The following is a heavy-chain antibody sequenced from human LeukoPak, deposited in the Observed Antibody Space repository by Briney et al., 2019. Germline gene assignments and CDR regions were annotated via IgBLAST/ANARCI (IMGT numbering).Heavy chain of an antibody. V-gene: IGHV1-8*01. Sequence: ASVKVSCKASGYTFTSYDINWVRQATGQGLEWMGWVNPNSGNTGYAQKFLGRVTMTRNTSISTAYMELSSLRSEDTAVYYCAGGRGIAVADPFDPWGQGTLVTVSS. CDR3: AGGRGIAVADPFDP. D-gene: IGHD6-19*01. CDR2: VNPNSGNT. J-gene: IGHJ5*02. CDR1: GYTFTSYD.